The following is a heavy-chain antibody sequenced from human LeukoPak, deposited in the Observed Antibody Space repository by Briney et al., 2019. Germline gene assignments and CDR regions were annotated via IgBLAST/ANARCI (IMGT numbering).Heavy chain of an antibody. CDR3: AKPLMRDRWFGES. CDR1: GFTFNHYG. D-gene: IGHD3-10*01. V-gene: IGHV3-30*02. CDR2: IRFEGNEK. J-gene: IGHJ5*02. Sequence: PGGSLRLSCAASGFTFNHYGMHCVRQAPGKGLEWVAFIRFEGNEKFYADSVKGRFTISRDNSKNTLYLEMNSLRAEDTAVYYCAKPLMRDRWFGESWGQGTLVTVSS.